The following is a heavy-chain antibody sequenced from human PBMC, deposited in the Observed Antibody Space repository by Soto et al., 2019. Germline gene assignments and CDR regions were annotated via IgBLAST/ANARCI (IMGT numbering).Heavy chain of an antibody. V-gene: IGHV3-11*05. CDR3: ARARGRSGVRSADY. CDR2: ISSSSNYI. Sequence: QVQLVESGGGFVKPGGSLRLSCTASGFTFSNYYMNWIRQAPGKGREWVSYISSSSNYINYADSVKGGFTISRENVKNSIFLKMNSLRADDTAVYYWARARGRSGVRSADYWCQGTLVTVSS. D-gene: IGHD2-8*02. J-gene: IGHJ4*02. CDR1: GFTFSNYY.